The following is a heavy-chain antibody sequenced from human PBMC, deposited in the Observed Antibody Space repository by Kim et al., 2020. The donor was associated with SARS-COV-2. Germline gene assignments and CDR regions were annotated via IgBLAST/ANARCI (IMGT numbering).Heavy chain of an antibody. J-gene: IGHJ6*02. CDR1: GYTFTSYG. CDR3: ARGAYDSSGYWSGFYYYGMDV. V-gene: IGHV1-18*01. CDR2: ISAYNGNT. Sequence: ASVKVSCKASGYTFTSYGISWVRQAPGQGLEWMGWISAYNGNTNYAQKLQGRVTMTTDTSTSTAYMELRSLRSDDTAVYYCARGAYDSSGYWSGFYYYGMDVWGQGTTVTVSS. D-gene: IGHD3-22*01.